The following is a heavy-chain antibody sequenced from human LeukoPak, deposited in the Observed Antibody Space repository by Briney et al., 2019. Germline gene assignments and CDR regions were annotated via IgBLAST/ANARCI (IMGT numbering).Heavy chain of an antibody. J-gene: IGHJ4*02. V-gene: IGHV3-7*01. CDR3: VRGGSLHPQSPY. CDR2: IKQDGSEK. D-gene: IGHD3-16*01. CDR1: GFTFSTYW. Sequence: GGSLRLSCAASGFTFSTYWMCWVRQAPGKGLEWVANIKQDGSEKYYVDSVKGRFTISRDNAKNSVFLQMNSLRVEDTAVYYCVRGGSLHPQSPYWGQGTLVTVSS.